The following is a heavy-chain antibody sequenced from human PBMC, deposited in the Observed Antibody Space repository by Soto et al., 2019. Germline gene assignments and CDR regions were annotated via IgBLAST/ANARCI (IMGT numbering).Heavy chain of an antibody. CDR3: ARGGFVAGLYNAMDA. Sequence: QGQLVQSGAEVKKPGSSVKVSCKASRGTLSTNAISWVRQAPGQGLEWMGAIIPMFGSPKYAQNFQGRVTITADNPTSTIYMEMNSLTSADTAVYYCARGGFVAGLYNAMDAWGQGTTVAVSS. D-gene: IGHD6-19*01. CDR2: IIPMFGSP. CDR1: RGTLSTNA. V-gene: IGHV1-69*06. J-gene: IGHJ6*02.